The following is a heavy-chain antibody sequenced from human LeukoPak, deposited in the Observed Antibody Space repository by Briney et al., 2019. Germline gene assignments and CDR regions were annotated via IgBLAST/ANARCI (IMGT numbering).Heavy chain of an antibody. CDR1: GGTFSSYA. CDR2: IIPIFGTV. J-gene: IGHJ4*02. Sequence: ASVKVSCKASGGTFSSYAISWVRQAPGQGLEWMGGIIPIFGTVDYAQKFQGRVTITADESTSTAYMELNSLRSEDTAVYYCARDPSMIRGENTPYFDYWGQGTLVTVSS. D-gene: IGHD3-10*01. V-gene: IGHV1-69*13. CDR3: ARDPSMIRGENTPYFDY.